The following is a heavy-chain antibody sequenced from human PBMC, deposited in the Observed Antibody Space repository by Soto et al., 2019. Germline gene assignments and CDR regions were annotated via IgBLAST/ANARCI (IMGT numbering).Heavy chain of an antibody. D-gene: IGHD6-13*01. Sequence: QVQLVQSGAEVKQPGASVKVSCKTSGYNFSDYVIHWVRQAPGQRPEWMGYIYGGNAYTTYSEKFQGRVTITRDTSATTAYMELSSLTSEDTAVYYCARDSAVLPGTYFDYGGLGTVVTVFS. J-gene: IGHJ4*02. V-gene: IGHV1-3*01. CDR3: ARDSAVLPGTYFDY. CDR1: GYNFSDYV. CDR2: IYGGNAYT.